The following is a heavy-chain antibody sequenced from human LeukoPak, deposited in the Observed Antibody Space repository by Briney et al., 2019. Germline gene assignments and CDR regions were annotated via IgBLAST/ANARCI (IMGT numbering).Heavy chain of an antibody. V-gene: IGHV1-24*01. CDR2: FDPEDGET. D-gene: IGHD4-17*01. Sequence: ASVKVSCKVSGYTLTELSMHWVRQAPGKGLEWMGGFDPEDGETIYAQKFQGRVTMTEDTSTDTAYMELSSLRSEDTAVYYCATKRHSLYGDHGAFDIWGQGTMVTVSS. CDR3: ATKRHSLYGDHGAFDI. CDR1: GYTLTELS. J-gene: IGHJ3*02.